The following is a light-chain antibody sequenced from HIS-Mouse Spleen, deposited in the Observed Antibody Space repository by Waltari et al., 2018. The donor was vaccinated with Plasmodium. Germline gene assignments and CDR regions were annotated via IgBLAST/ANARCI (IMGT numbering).Light chain of an antibody. Sequence: QSALTQPASVSGSPGQSITLSCPGTSRDVGSYNLSSWYQQHPGKAPKLMIYEGSKRPSGVSNRFSGSKSGNTASLTISGLQAEDEADYYCCSYAGSSTYVFGTGTKVTVL. CDR2: EGS. CDR1: SRDVGSYNL. V-gene: IGLV2-23*01. J-gene: IGLJ1*01. CDR3: CSYAGSSTYV.